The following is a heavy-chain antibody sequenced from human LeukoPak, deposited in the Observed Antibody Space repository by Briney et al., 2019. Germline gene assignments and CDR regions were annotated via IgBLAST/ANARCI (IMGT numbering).Heavy chain of an antibody. J-gene: IGHJ4*02. CDR3: TREEIRPDY. V-gene: IGHV3-49*04. CDR1: GFTFSNYD. CDR2: IRSKAYGGTT. D-gene: IGHD5-24*01. Sequence: PGGSLRLSCAASGFTFSNYDMSWVRQAPGKGLEWVGFIRSKAYGGTTEYAASVKGRFTISRDDSKSIAYLQMNSLKTEDTAVYYCTREEIRPDYWGQGTLVTVSS.